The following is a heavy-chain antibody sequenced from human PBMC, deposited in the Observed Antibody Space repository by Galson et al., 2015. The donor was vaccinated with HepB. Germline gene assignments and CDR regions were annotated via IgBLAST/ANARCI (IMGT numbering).Heavy chain of an antibody. V-gene: IGHV3-48*02. CDR3: ARDRAVPAAVYYFDY. CDR1: GFTFSSYS. J-gene: IGHJ4*02. CDR2: ISSSSTTI. D-gene: IGHD2-2*01. Sequence: SLRLSCAASGFTFSSYSMNWVRQAPGKGLEWVSYISSSSTTIYYADSVKGRFTISRDNAKNSLYLQMNSLRDEDTAVYYCARDRAVPAAVYYFDYWGQGTLVTVSP.